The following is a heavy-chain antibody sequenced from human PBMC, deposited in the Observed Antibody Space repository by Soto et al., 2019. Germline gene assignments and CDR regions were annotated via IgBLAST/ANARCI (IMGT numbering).Heavy chain of an antibody. CDR1: GYTLTELS. J-gene: IGHJ4*02. V-gene: IGHV1-24*01. CDR2: FDPEDGET. CDR3: ATMGKDSSGYYPLPIDY. D-gene: IGHD3-22*01. Sequence: ASVKVSCKVSGYTLTELSMHWVRQAPGKGLEWMGGFDPEDGETIYAQKFQGRVTMTEDTSTDTAYMELSSLRSEDTAVYYCATMGKDSSGYYPLPIDYWGQGTLVTVSS.